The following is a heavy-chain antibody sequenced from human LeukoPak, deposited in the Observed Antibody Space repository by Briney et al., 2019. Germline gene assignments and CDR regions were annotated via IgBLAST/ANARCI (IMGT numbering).Heavy chain of an antibody. CDR2: ISSSSSTI. D-gene: IGHD3-10*01. J-gene: IGHJ4*02. CDR1: GFTFSSYS. V-gene: IGHV3-48*04. CDR3: AKDWGYGSGTYYPH. Sequence: GGSLRLSCAASGFTFSSYSMNWVRQAPGKGLEWVSYISSSSSTIYYADSVKGRFTISRDNAKNSLYLQMNSLRAEDTAVYYCAKDWGYGSGTYYPHWGQGTLVTVSS.